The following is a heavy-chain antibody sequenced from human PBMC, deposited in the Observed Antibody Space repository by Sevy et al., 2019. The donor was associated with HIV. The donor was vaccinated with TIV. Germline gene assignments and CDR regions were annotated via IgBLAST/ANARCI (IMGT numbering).Heavy chain of an antibody. CDR3: AKDCGGDCYPAEYFQH. V-gene: IGHV3-23*01. Sequence: GGSLRLSCAASGFTFSSYAMTWVRQAPGKGLEWVSAISGGGVSTYYADSVKGRFTISRDNSKNTLYLQMNSLRAGDSAVYYCAKDCGGDCYPAEYFQHWGQGTLVTVSS. CDR1: GFTFSSYA. CDR2: ISGGGVST. J-gene: IGHJ1*01. D-gene: IGHD2-21*02.